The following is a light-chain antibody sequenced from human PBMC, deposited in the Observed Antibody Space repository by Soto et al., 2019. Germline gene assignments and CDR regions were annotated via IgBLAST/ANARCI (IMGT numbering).Light chain of an antibody. CDR1: QDIDSW. J-gene: IGKJ1*01. Sequence: GDRVSFTCRASQDIDSWLAWYQQKPGKAPKLLIYAASSLQSGVPSRFSGSGSATDFTFTISSLQPEDFATYYCQQGSSFPWAFGQGTKVDIK. CDR2: AAS. CDR3: QQGSSFPWA. V-gene: IGKV1-12*01.